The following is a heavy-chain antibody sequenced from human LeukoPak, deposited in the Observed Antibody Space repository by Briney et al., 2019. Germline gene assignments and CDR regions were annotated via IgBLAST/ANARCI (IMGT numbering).Heavy chain of an antibody. CDR1: GFTFSTYW. Sequence: QAGGSLRLSCAASGFTFSTYWMHWVRQAPGKGLEWVAVISYDGSNKYYGDSVKGRFTISRDNSKNTLYLQMNSLRAEDTAVYYCARVLEDYGDYHTDCWGQGTLVTVSS. V-gene: IGHV3-30*03. CDR3: ARVLEDYGDYHTDC. CDR2: ISYDGSNK. J-gene: IGHJ4*02. D-gene: IGHD4-17*01.